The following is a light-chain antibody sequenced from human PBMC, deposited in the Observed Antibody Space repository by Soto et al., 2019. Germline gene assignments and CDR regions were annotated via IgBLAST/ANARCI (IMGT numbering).Light chain of an antibody. Sequence: EIVLTQSPDTLSLSPGERATLSCRASQSVSSSYLAWYQQKPGQAPRVLMYGASSRAAGIPDRFSGSGSGTDFTLTISSLEPEDFAVYYCQQCGGSPYTFGQGTKLEIK. CDR1: QSVSSSY. V-gene: IGKV3-20*01. CDR2: GAS. CDR3: QQCGGSPYT. J-gene: IGKJ2*01.